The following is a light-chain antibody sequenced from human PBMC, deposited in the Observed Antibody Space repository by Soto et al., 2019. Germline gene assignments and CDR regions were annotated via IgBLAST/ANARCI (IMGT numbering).Light chain of an antibody. CDR1: QSVSSSY. Sequence: EIVLTQSPGTLSLSPGEGATLSCRASQSVSSSYLAWYQQKPGQAPRPLIYLASSRAPGIPDRFSGSGSGTDFTLTISRLEPEDFAVYYCQQYGSSPRTFGQGTKVDI. J-gene: IGKJ1*01. CDR2: LAS. CDR3: QQYGSSPRT. V-gene: IGKV3-20*01.